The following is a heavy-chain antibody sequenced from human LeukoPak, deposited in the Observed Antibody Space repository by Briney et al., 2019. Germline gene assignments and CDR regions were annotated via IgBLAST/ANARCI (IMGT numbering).Heavy chain of an antibody. V-gene: IGHV1-2*02. Sequence: ASVKVSCKASGFTFTDYYMHWLRQAPGQGLEWMGWIKPDTVATNYAQKFQGRFSMSRDVSISTVYMELSSLTSDDTAMYYCARDHDYGPDYWGQGTLVTVSA. CDR3: ARDHDYGPDY. D-gene: IGHD4/OR15-4a*01. J-gene: IGHJ4*02. CDR2: IKPDTVAT. CDR1: GFTFTDYY.